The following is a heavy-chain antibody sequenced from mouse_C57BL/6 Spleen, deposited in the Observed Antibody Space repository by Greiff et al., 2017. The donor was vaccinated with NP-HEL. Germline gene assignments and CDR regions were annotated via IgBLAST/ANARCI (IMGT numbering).Heavy chain of an antibody. CDR3: ASLYGSSYAYYFDY. CDR2: IDPEDGET. D-gene: IGHD1-1*01. V-gene: IGHV14-2*01. CDR1: GFNIKDYY. Sequence: EVKLQESGAELVKPGASVKLSCTASGFNIKDYYMHWVKQRTEQGLEWIGRIDPEDGETKYAPKFQGKATITADTSSNTAYLQLSSLTSEDTAVYYCASLYGSSYAYYFDYWGQGTTLTVSS. J-gene: IGHJ2*01.